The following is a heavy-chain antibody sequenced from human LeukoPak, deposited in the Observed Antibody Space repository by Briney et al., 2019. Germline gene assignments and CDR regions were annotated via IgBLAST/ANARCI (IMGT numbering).Heavy chain of an antibody. Sequence: SEPLSLTCTVSGGSFSSGSYYWSWIRQPPGQGLEWIGYVSYSGSTNSNPSLKSRVTISVDTSKNQFSLKLSSVTAADTAVYYCARGGAADYFDYWGQGTLVTVSS. CDR1: GGSFSSGSYY. J-gene: IGHJ4*02. CDR2: VSYSGST. CDR3: ARGGAADYFDY. V-gene: IGHV4-61*01. D-gene: IGHD6-13*01.